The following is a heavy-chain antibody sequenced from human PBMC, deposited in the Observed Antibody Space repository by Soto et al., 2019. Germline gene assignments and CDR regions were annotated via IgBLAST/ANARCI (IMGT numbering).Heavy chain of an antibody. V-gene: IGHV3-11*01. CDR2: ISASGSTI. J-gene: IGHJ6*02. CDR3: VRGENYYETSGYYYKISYYGMEV. D-gene: IGHD3-22*01. CDR1: GFVFSDYY. Sequence: VGSLRLSCAASGFVFSDYYMSWIRQAPGKGLEWVSDISASGSTIYYADSVKGRFTVSRDNAKNSLNLEMHSLRVEDTAIYYCVRGENYYETSGYYYKISYYGMEVWGQGTTVTVSS.